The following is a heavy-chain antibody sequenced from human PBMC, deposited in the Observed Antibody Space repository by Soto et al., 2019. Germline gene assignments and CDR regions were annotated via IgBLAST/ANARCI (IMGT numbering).Heavy chain of an antibody. V-gene: IGHV3-23*01. Sequence: PGGSLRLSCAASGFTFSGYVMSWVRQAPGKGLEWISIISGSGGSTYYADSVKGRFTISRDNSNNTLYLQMHSLRADDTAVYYCAKNGCGGDCYSSVAGNWFDPWGQGTLVTVSS. CDR3: AKNGCGGDCYSSVAGNWFDP. J-gene: IGHJ5*02. D-gene: IGHD2-21*02. CDR2: ISGSGGST. CDR1: GFTFSGYV.